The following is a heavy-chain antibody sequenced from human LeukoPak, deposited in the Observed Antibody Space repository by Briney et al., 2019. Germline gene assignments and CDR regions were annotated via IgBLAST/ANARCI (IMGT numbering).Heavy chain of an antibody. V-gene: IGHV4-59*01. CDR3: ARAGGAIFGVVIDSHFDY. CDR1: GGPLSSYY. J-gene: IGHJ4*02. Sequence: PSETLSLTCTVSGGPLSSYYWNWIRRSPGKGLEWIGYFYYSASSNYNPYITSRVTMSADTTKNQFSLKLTSVTPADTAVYYCARAGGAIFGVVIDSHFDYWGQGILVSVSS. D-gene: IGHD3-3*02. CDR2: FYYSASS.